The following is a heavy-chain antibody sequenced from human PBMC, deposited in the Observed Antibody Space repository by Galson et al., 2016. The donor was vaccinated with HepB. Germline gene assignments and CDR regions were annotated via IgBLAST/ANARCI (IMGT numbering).Heavy chain of an antibody. V-gene: IGHV4-34*01. CDR2: INHSGST. CDR1: GGSFSGYY. Sequence: SETLSLTCGVYGGSFSGYYWNWIRQPPGKGLEWIGEINHSGSTNYNPSLKSRVTISVDTSKNQVSLRLSSVTAADTAVYYCASPLPIRVTATRYYYGMDVWGQGTTVTVSS. D-gene: IGHD2-15*01. J-gene: IGHJ6*02. CDR3: ASPLPIRVTATRYYYGMDV.